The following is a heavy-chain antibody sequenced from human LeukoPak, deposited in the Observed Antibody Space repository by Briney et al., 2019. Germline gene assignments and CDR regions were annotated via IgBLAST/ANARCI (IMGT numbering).Heavy chain of an antibody. CDR1: GGSISSSRYY. Sequence: PSETLSLTCTVSGGSISSSRYYWAWIRQPPGKGLECIASIDHSGSTNYNPSLKSRVTTSVDTSKNRFSLKLSSVTAADTAVYYCARSRLEWFASDAFDIWGQGTMVAVSS. CDR3: ARSRLEWFASDAFDI. V-gene: IGHV4-39*01. D-gene: IGHD3-3*01. CDR2: IDHSGST. J-gene: IGHJ3*02.